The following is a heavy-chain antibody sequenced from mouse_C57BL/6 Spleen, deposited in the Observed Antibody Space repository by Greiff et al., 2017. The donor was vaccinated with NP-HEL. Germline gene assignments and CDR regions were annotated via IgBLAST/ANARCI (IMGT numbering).Heavy chain of an antibody. CDR2: ILGGGST. V-gene: IGHV2-9*01. CDR3: AKHTSNYGYYAMDY. J-gene: IGHJ4*01. D-gene: IGHD2-5*01. CDR1: GFSLTSYG. Sequence: VKLVESGPGLVAPSQSLSITCTVSGFSLTSYGVDWVRQPPGTGLGGLGVILGGGSTNYNFALMSILIISKDNSKSQVFLKMNSLQTDDTAMYYCAKHTSNYGYYAMDYWGQGTSVTVSS.